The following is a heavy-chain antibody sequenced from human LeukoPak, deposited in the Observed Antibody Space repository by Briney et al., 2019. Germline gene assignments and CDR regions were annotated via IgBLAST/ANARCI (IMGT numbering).Heavy chain of an antibody. CDR2: ISAYNGNT. CDR3: ARMELHQAPLRDYYYYMDV. CDR1: GYTFTSYY. Sequence: ASVKVSCKASGYTFTSYYMHWVRQAPGQGLEWMGWISAYNGNTNYAQKLQGRVTMTTDTSTSTAYMELRSLRSDDTAVYYCARMELHQAPLRDYYYYMDVWGKGTTVTVSS. J-gene: IGHJ6*03. D-gene: IGHD1-7*01. V-gene: IGHV1-18*04.